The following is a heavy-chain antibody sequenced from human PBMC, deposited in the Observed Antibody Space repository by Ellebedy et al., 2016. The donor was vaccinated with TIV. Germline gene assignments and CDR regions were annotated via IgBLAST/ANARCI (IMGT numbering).Heavy chain of an antibody. J-gene: IGHJ4*02. CDR2: IYSGGST. CDR3: ARFYRGLD. D-gene: IGHD1-14*01. V-gene: IGHV3-53*01. CDR1: GFTVSSNY. Sequence: GGSLRLXXATSGFTVSSNYMSWVRQAPGKGLEWVSVIYSGGSTYYADSVKGRFTISRDNSKNTLYLQMNSLRAEDTAVYYCARFYRGLDWGQGTLVTVSS.